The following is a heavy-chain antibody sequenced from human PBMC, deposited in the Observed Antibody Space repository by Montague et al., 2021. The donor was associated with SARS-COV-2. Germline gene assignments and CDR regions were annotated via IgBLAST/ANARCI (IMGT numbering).Heavy chain of an antibody. CDR1: GFTFHAYC. CDR3: VRHTDF. J-gene: IGHJ4*02. V-gene: IGHV3-9*01. CDR2: ISQHRGLT. Sequence: SLRLSCAASGFTFHAYCINWVRQAPGKGLEWVSAISQHRGLTGYLDSLRGRFTISKDNAKKSLYLQMNSLRAEDTAVYYCVRHTDFWGQGTMVTVSS.